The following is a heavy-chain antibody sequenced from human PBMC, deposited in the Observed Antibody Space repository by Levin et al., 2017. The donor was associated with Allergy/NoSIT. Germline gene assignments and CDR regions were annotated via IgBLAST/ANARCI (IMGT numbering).Heavy chain of an antibody. D-gene: IGHD6-19*01. V-gene: IGHV4-39*01. J-gene: IGHJ4*02. CDR3: ARLDYSSGWYGYYFDY. Sequence: SETLSLTCTVSGGSISSRSYFWGWIRQPPGKGLEWIGSISYSGTTYYNPSLKSRVTISLDTSKNQFSLNLSSVTAADTTVYYCARLDYSSGWYGYYFDYWGQGTLVTVSS. CDR1: GGSISSRSYF. CDR2: ISYSGTT.